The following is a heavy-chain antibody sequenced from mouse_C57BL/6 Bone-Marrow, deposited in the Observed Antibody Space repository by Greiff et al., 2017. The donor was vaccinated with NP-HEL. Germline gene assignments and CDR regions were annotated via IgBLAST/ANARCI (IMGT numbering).Heavy chain of an antibody. Sequence: PVQQSGAELVRPGASVTLSCKASGYTFTAYEMHWVKQTPVHGLEWIGAIDPETGGTAYNQKFKGKAILTADKSSSTAYMELRSLTSEDSAVYYCTRGAITTVVEGYAMDYWGQGTSVTVSS. CDR3: TRGAITTVVEGYAMDY. CDR2: IDPETGGT. CDR1: GYTFTAYE. J-gene: IGHJ4*01. D-gene: IGHD1-1*01. V-gene: IGHV1-15*01.